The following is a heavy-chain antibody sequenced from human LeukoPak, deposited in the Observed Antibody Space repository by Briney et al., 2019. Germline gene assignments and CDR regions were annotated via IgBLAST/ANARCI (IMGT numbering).Heavy chain of an antibody. Sequence: PSETLSLTCTVSGGSISSGSYYWSWIRQPAGKGLEWIGRFYTSGSINYNPSLKSRVTISVDTSKNQFSLKLSSVTAADTAVYYCARLYDSSGYYPAEDAFDIWGQGTMVTVSS. J-gene: IGHJ3*02. CDR3: ARLYDSSGYYPAEDAFDI. CDR2: FYTSGSI. D-gene: IGHD3-22*01. V-gene: IGHV4-61*02. CDR1: GGSISSGSYY.